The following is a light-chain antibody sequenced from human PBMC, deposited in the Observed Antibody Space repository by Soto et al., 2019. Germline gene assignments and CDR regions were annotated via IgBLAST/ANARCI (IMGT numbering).Light chain of an antibody. CDR1: QSVSSS. Sequence: EIVLTQSPATLSLSPGERATLSCRASQSVSSSLAWYQQKPGQAPRLLIYDASNRATGIPARFSGSGSGTGFTLAISSIEPEDYAVDYCQQRSNWPETFGQGTKVEIK. V-gene: IGKV3-11*01. CDR2: DAS. CDR3: QQRSNWPET. J-gene: IGKJ1*01.